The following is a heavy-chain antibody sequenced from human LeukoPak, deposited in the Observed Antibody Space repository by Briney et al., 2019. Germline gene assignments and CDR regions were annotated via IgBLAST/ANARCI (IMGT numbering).Heavy chain of an antibody. Sequence: GGSLRLPCAASGFTFSSYAMHWVRQAPGKGLEWVAVISYDGSNKCYADSVKGRFTISRDNSKNTLYLQMNSLRAEDTAVYYCARDGSAGGNSGYFNYWGQGTLVTVSS. D-gene: IGHD3-22*01. CDR1: GFTFSSYA. CDR3: ARDGSAGGNSGYFNY. CDR2: ISYDGSNK. V-gene: IGHV3-30*14. J-gene: IGHJ4*02.